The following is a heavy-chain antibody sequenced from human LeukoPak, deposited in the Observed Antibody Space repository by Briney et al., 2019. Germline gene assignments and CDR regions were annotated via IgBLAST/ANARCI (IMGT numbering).Heavy chain of an antibody. J-gene: IGHJ5*02. CDR1: GYSFTSYW. CDR2: IYPGDSDA. V-gene: IGHV5-51*01. CDR3: ARHGKLSASRNWFDP. D-gene: IGHD1-26*01. Sequence: GESLKISCRGSGYSFTSYWIAWVRQMPGKGLEWMGIIYPGDSDAKYSPSFQGLVTFSADKSISTAYLKWSSLEASDTAMYYCARHGKLSASRNWFDPWGQGTLVTVSS.